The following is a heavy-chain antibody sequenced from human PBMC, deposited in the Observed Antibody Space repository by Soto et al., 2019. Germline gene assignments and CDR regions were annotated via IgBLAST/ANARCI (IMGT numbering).Heavy chain of an antibody. CDR1: GFTYRAYA. Sequence: PGGSLRLSCKVSGFTYRAYAMSWVRQAPGKGLEWVSDISGSGGDARYADSVKGRFTISRDNSRDTLFLQLNSLRVDDTAVYYCGKERRGSGWSVCNFWGQGTLVAVSS. CDR3: GKERRGSGWSVCNF. J-gene: IGHJ4*02. V-gene: IGHV3-23*01. D-gene: IGHD6-19*01. CDR2: ISGSGGDA.